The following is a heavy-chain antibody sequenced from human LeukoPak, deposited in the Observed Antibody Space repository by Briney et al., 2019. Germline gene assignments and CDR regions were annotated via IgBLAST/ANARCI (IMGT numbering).Heavy chain of an antibody. CDR2: ISAYNGNT. J-gene: IGHJ3*02. Sequence: ASVKVSCKASGYTFTSYGISWVRQAPGQGLEWMGWISAYNGNTNYAQKLQGRVTMTTDTSTSTAYMELRSLRSDDTAVYYCARDLIVVVPAAQGGDAFDIWGQGTMVTVSS. V-gene: IGHV1-18*01. CDR3: ARDLIVVVPAAQGGDAFDI. D-gene: IGHD2-2*01. CDR1: GYTFTSYG.